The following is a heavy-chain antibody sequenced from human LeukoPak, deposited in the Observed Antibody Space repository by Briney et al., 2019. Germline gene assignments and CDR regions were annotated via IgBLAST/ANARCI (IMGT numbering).Heavy chain of an antibody. V-gene: IGHV3-23*01. CDR3: AKALRGWNYFAFDI. Sequence: QTGGSLRLSCAASGFSFSSHAMSWVRQAPGKGLEWVSAISNSGDSTYYVDSVKGRFTISRDNSKNTLYLQMNSLRAEDTAVYYCAKALRGWNYFAFDIWGQGTMVTVSS. J-gene: IGHJ3*02. D-gene: IGHD1-7*01. CDR2: ISNSGDST. CDR1: GFSFSSHA.